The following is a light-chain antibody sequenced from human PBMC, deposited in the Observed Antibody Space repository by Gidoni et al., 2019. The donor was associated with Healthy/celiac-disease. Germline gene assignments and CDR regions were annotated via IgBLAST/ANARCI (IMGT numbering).Light chain of an antibody. J-gene: IGKJ4*01. CDR3: QQYGSSPLT. V-gene: IGKV3-20*01. Sequence: DIVLTQSPGTLSLSPGVRATLYCRASQSVSSSYLAWYQQKPGQAPRLLIYGASSRATGIPDRFSGSGSGTDFTLTISRLEPEDFAVYYCQQYGSSPLTFGGGTKVEIK. CDR1: QSVSSSY. CDR2: GAS.